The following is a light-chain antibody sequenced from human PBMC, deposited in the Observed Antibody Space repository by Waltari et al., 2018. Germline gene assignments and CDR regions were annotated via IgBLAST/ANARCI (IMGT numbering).Light chain of an antibody. CDR3: TSYITTRGDWV. J-gene: IGLJ3*02. Sequence: QSALTQPASVSGSPGQSITIPCTGTTCDVGGYAIVSWSQQHPGTAPKLLIFEVYKRPSGVSNRFSGSKSGNTASLTISGLQAEDEADYYCTSYITTRGDWVFGGGTKLTVL. V-gene: IGLV2-14*02. CDR1: TCDVGGYAI. CDR2: EVY.